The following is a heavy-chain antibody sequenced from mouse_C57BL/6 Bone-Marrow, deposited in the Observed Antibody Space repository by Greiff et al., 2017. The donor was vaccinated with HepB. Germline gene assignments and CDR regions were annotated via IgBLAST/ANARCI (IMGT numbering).Heavy chain of an antibody. CDR1: GYSFTGYF. V-gene: IGHV1-20*01. CDR3: ARVGDGYYEAMDY. D-gene: IGHD2-3*01. CDR2: INPYNGDT. J-gene: IGHJ4*01. Sequence: VQLKESGPELVKPGDSVKISCKASGYSFTGYFMNWVMQSHGKSLEWIGRINPYNGDTFYNQKFKGKATLTVDKSSSTAHMELRSLTSEDSAVYYCARVGDGYYEAMDYWGQGTSVTVSS.